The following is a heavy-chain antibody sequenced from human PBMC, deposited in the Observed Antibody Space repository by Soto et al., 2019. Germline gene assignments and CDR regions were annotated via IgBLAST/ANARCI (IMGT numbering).Heavy chain of an antibody. V-gene: IGHV4-30-2*01. CDR1: GGSISSGGYS. D-gene: IGHD2-2*01. CDR2: IYHSGST. Sequence: PSETLSLTCAVSGGSISSGGYSWSWIRQPPGKGLEWIGYIYHSGSTYYNPSLKSRVTISVDRSKNQFSLKLSSVSAADTAVYYCARGLGYCSSTSFYAAYDIWGQGTMVTVSS. CDR3: ARGLGYCSSTSFYAAYDI. J-gene: IGHJ3*02.